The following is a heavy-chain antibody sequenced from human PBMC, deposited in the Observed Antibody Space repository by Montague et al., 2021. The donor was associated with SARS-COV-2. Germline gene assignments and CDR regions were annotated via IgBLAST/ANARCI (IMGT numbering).Heavy chain of an antibody. V-gene: IGHV4-39*07. CDR1: GASIRSSDHY. Sequence: SETLSLTCTVSGASIRSSDHYWGWIRQPPGKGLEWIGSIYYTGSXXYTPSLTSRLSISVDTSRYQFSLELTSVTAADTAIYYCARAGGWDNSGYVGRLRTYYFDYWGQGTLVTVSS. J-gene: IGHJ4*02. CDR3: ARAGGWDNSGYVGRLRTYYFDY. CDR2: IYYTGSX. D-gene: IGHD3-22*01.